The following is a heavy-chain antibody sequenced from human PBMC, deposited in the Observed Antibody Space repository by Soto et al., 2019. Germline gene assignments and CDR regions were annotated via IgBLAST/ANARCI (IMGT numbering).Heavy chain of an antibody. J-gene: IGHJ6*03. D-gene: IGHD6-13*01. CDR3: ARVRSSSSQFNYSSYYYMDV. CDR1: GYTFTSYG. V-gene: IGHV1-18*01. Sequence: ASVKVSCKASGYTFTSYGISWVRQAPGQGLEWMGWISAYNGNTNYAQKLQGRVTMTTDTSTSTAYMELRSLRSDDTAVYYCARVRSSSSQFNYSSYYYMDVWGKGTTVTVSS. CDR2: ISAYNGNT.